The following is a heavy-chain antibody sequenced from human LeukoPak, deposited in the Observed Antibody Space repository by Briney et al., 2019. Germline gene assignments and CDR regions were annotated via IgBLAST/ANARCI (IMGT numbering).Heavy chain of an antibody. J-gene: IGHJ6*03. CDR2: IKPNGSEK. V-gene: IGHV3-7*03. CDR1: GFTFNNYW. D-gene: IGHD4-17*01. Sequence: PGGSLRLSSAASGFTFNNYWMSWVRQAPGKGLEWVANIKPNGSEKYYVDSVEGRFTISRDNAKNSLYLQMNSLSAEDTAVYYCARHIPWASYGDSGVRHMDVWGKGTTVTVSS. CDR3: ARHIPWASYGDSGVRHMDV.